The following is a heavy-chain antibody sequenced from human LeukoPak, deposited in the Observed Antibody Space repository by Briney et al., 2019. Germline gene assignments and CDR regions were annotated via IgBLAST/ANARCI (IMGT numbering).Heavy chain of an antibody. CDR2: IYYSGST. V-gene: IGHV4-59*08. Sequence: PSETLSLTCTVSGGSISSYYWSWIRQLPGKGLEWIGYIYYSGSTNYNPSLKSRVTISVDTSKNQFSLKLSSVTAADTAVYYCARSTSTTVVTRGMDVWGQGTTVTVSS. J-gene: IGHJ6*02. CDR3: ARSTSTTVVTRGMDV. CDR1: GGSISSYY. D-gene: IGHD4-23*01.